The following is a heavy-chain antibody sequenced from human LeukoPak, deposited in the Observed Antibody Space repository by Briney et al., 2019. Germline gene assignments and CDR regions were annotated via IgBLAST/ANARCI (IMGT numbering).Heavy chain of an antibody. J-gene: IGHJ6*03. CDR1: GGSISSGSYY. Sequence: SETLSLTCTVSGGSISSGSYYWSWIRQPAGTGLEWIGRIYTSGSTNYNPSLKSRVTISVDTSKNQFSLKLSSVTAADTAVYYCARHHCSGGSCYSPYYYYYMDVWGKGTTVTISS. D-gene: IGHD2-15*01. CDR3: ARHHCSGGSCYSPYYYYYMDV. V-gene: IGHV4-61*02. CDR2: IYTSGST.